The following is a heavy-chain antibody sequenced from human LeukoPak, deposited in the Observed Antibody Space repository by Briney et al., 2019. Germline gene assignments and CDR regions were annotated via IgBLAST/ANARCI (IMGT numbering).Heavy chain of an antibody. CDR1: GFTFRSYA. CDR2: ITGGGITA. J-gene: IGHJ3*02. D-gene: IGHD1-26*01. CDR3: AKNTVGETIGWDAYDI. Sequence: GGSLRLSCAVSGFTFRSYAMSWVRQAPGKGLEWVASITGGGITAYYADSVKGRFTISRDNSKNTLYQQMNSLRVEDTAVYYCAKNTVGETIGWDAYDIWGHGTLGAVSS. V-gene: IGHV3-23*01.